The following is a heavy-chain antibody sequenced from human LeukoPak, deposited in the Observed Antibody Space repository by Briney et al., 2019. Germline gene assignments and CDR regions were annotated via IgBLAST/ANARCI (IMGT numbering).Heavy chain of an antibody. V-gene: IGHV3-30*18. Sequence: GRSLRLSCAASGFTFSSYGMHWVRQAPGKGLEWVAVISYDGSNKYYADSVKGRFTISRDNSKNTLYLQMNSLRAEDTAVYYCAKSTRIVRLYYYYGMDVWGQGTTVTVSS. CDR3: AKSTRIVRLYYYYGMDV. CDR1: GFTFSSYG. CDR2: ISYDGSNK. J-gene: IGHJ6*02. D-gene: IGHD3-16*01.